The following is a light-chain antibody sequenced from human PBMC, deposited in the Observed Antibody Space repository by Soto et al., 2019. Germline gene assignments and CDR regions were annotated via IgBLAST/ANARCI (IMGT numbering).Light chain of an antibody. V-gene: IGKV3-20*01. J-gene: IGKJ3*01. CDR3: QQYGSSPGLFT. CDR2: GAS. CDR1: QSVSNNY. Sequence: EIVLTQSPGSLSLSPGERATLSCRASQSVSNNYLAWYQQKPDQAPRLLIYGASGRATGSPDRFSGSGSGSDFTLTISRLEPEDFAVYYCQQYGSSPGLFTFGPGTKVDIK.